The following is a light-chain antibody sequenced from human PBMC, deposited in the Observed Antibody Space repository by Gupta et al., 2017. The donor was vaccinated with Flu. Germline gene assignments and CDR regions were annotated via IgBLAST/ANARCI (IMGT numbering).Light chain of an antibody. CDR3: QSYDRVSRDVV. CDR1: SGSIATNY. CDR2: EDN. Sequence: FMLTQPHSVSESPGQTVTISCTRSSGSIATNYVQWYPQRPGSSPTTVIYEDNQRPSEVPDRFSGSVDSSSNSASLTISELKTEDEADYFCQSYDRVSRDVVFGGGTRLTVL. J-gene: IGLJ2*01. V-gene: IGLV6-57*01.